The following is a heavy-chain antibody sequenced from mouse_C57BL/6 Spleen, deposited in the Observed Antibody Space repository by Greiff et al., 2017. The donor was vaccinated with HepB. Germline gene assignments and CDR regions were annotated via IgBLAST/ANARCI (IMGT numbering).Heavy chain of an antibody. CDR2: IYPGDGDT. Sequence: VQLVESGAELVKPGASVKISCKASGYAFSSYWMNWVKQRPGKGLEWIGQIYPGDGDTNYNGKFKGKATLTADKSSSTAYMQLSSLTSEDSAVYFCASLLRQNFDYWGQGTTLTVSS. J-gene: IGHJ2*01. V-gene: IGHV1-80*01. CDR3: ASLLRQNFDY. CDR1: GYAFSSYW. D-gene: IGHD1-2*01.